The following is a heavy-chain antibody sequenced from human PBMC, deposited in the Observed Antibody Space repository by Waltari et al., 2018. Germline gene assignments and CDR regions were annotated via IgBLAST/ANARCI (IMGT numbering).Heavy chain of an antibody. CDR2: IRCYNGTT. Sequence: QVQLVQSGAEVKKPGASVKVSCKASGYTVTSYGVSWVSPVLGKGLAWMCWIRCYNGTTNYAQKPQGRVTMTTDTSTSTAYMELRSLRSDDTAAYSCARDLDRGDYWGQGTLLTVSS. V-gene: IGHV1-18*01. CDR1: GYTVTSYG. CDR3: ARDLDRGDY. J-gene: IGHJ4*02. D-gene: IGHD3-16*01.